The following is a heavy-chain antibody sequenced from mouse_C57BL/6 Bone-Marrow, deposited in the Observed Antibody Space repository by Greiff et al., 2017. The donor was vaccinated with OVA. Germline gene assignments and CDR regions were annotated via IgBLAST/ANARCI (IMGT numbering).Heavy chain of an antibody. CDR2: ISNKANGYTT. J-gene: IGHJ3*01. Sequence: EVMLVESGGGLVQPGGSLSLSCAASGFTFTDYYMSWVRQPPGKALEWLGFISNKANGYTTEYSASVKGRFTISRDNSQSILYLQMNALRAEDSATYYCARWGLRRGGFAYWGQGTLVTVSA. V-gene: IGHV7-3*01. CDR3: ARWGLRRGGFAY. CDR1: GFTFTDYY. D-gene: IGHD2-4*01.